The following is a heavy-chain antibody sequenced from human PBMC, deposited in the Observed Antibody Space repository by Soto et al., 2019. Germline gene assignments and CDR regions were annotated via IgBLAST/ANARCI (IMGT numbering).Heavy chain of an antibody. J-gene: IGHJ6*02. Sequence: GGSLRLSCAASGFSVSRNYMSWVRQAPGKGLEWVSVLYSGGNTHYADSVKGRFTISRDNSKNTLYLQMNSLRVEDTAVYYCVREGNTYYEFWSGEPAYGMDVWGQGTTVTVSS. CDR2: LYSGGNT. V-gene: IGHV3-53*01. CDR3: VREGNTYYEFWSGEPAYGMDV. CDR1: GFSVSRNY. D-gene: IGHD3-3*01.